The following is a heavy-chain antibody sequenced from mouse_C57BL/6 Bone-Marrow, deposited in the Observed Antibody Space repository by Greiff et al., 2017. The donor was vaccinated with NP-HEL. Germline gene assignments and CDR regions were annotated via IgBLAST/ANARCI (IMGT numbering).Heavy chain of an antibody. Sequence: LQQSGPELVKPGASVKISCKASGYSFTDYNMNWVKQSNGKSLEWIGVINPNYGTTSYNQKFKGKATLTVDQSSSTAYMQRTMMTSEDSAVYYCARGGYYYGAWFAYWGQGTLVTVSA. CDR3: ARGGYYYGAWFAY. CDR1: GYSFTDYN. D-gene: IGHD1-1*01. V-gene: IGHV1-39*01. CDR2: INPNYGTT. J-gene: IGHJ3*01.